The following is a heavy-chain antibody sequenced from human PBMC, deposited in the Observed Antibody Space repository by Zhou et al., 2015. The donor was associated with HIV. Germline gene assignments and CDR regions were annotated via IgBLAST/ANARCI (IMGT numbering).Heavy chain of an antibody. CDR1: GFSLSAYS. CDR2: IGGGSGTST. CDR3: ARDLVLGSGAGSIQH. D-gene: IGHD2-15*01. V-gene: IGHV3-48*04. Sequence: EVQVVESGGGLVQPGGSLRLSCAPSGFSLSAYSMNWVRQAAGKGLEWVSYIGGGSGTSTLYADSVRGRFTISRDNAKNTLYLQMTSLRAEDTAVYYCARDLVLGSGAGSIQHWGQGTLVTVSS. J-gene: IGHJ1*01.